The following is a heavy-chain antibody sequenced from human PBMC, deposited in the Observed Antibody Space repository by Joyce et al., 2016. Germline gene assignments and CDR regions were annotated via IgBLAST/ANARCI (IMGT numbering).Heavy chain of an antibody. D-gene: IGHD6-19*01. CDR1: GGPFRGFF. V-gene: IGHV4-34*02. CDR3: ARSQWLAPLMY. CDR2: ITTSGAT. Sequence: QVQLRQWGAGLLKPSETLSLTCAVSGGPFRGFFWTWVRQPPGKALEWSGDITTSGATNYNPSLRSRVAISVDTSNNQFSRTLTSLSAADMAVYYCARSQWLAPLMYWGQGTLVTVSP. J-gene: IGHJ4*02.